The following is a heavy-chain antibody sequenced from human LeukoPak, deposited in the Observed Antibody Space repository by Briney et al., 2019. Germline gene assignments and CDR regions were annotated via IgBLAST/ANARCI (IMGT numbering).Heavy chain of an antibody. Sequence: SETLSLTCTVSGGSISSTTNYWGWIRQPPGKGLEWIGNIYHSGSTHYNPSLKSRVTMSIDTSKNQFSLKLNSVTAADTAVYYCARDQGLNTWSQGTLVTVSS. V-gene: IGHV4-39*07. J-gene: IGHJ4*02. CDR1: GGSISSTTNY. CDR2: IYHSGST. CDR3: ARDQGLNT.